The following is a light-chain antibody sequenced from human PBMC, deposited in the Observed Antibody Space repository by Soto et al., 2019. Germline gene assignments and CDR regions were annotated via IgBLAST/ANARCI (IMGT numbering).Light chain of an antibody. CDR1: SGDVGGYNY. CDR2: DVD. Sequence: QSVLTQPRSVSGSPGQSVTISCTGTSGDVGGYNYVSWYQHHTGKAPKLMIYDVDKRPSGVPGRFSGSKSGNTASLTISGLQAEDEADYYCCSNAGSYPFVFGTGTKVTVL. V-gene: IGLV2-11*01. J-gene: IGLJ1*01. CDR3: CSNAGSYPFV.